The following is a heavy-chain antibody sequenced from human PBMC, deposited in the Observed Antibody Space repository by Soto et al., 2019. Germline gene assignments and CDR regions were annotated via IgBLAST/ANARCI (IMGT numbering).Heavy chain of an antibody. CDR3: AREGPEWLDGGMDV. CDR1: GFTFSSYA. J-gene: IGHJ6*02. CDR2: ISYDGSNK. D-gene: IGHD3-3*01. Sequence: GGSLRLSCAASGFTFSSYAMHWVRQAPGKGLEWVAVISYDGSNKYYADSVKGRFTISRDNSKNTLYLQMNSLRAEDTAVYYCAREGPEWLDGGMDVWGQGTTVTVSS. V-gene: IGHV3-30-3*01.